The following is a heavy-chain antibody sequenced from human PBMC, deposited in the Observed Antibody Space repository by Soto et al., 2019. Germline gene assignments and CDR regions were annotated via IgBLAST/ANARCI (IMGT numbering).Heavy chain of an antibody. J-gene: IGHJ5*02. V-gene: IGHV4-31*03. CDR1: GGSISSGGYY. CDR3: ARGLQAHSSPDWFDP. D-gene: IGHD6-13*01. Sequence: SETLSLTCTVSGGSISSGGYYWSWIRQHPGKGLEWIGYIYYSGSTYYNPSLKSRVTISVDTSKNQFSLKLSSVTAADTAVYYCARGLQAHSSPDWFDPWGQGTLVTVSS. CDR2: IYYSGST.